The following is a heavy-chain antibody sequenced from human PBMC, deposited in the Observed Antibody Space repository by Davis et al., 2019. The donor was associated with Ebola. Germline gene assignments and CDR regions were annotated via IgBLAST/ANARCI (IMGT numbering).Heavy chain of an antibody. CDR2: ISGSGGTT. CDR1: GFTFDDYA. J-gene: IGHJ4*02. Sequence: GESLKISCAASGFTFDDYAMTWVRQAPGKGLEWVSAISGSGGTTYYADSVKGRFTISRDNSKKTLYLQMNSLRAEDTAVYYCTRDFDWDGGYWGQGTLVTVSP. CDR3: TRDFDWDGGY. D-gene: IGHD3-16*01. V-gene: IGHV3-23*01.